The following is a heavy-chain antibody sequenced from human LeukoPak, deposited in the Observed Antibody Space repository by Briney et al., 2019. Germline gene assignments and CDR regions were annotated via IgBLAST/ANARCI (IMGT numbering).Heavy chain of an antibody. J-gene: IGHJ4*02. CDR1: GFTFSSYE. CDR3: ARDWGLAEY. D-gene: IGHD2-21*01. Sequence: PGGSLRLSCAASGFTFSSYEMNWVRQAPGKGLEWVSYISSSGSTIYYADSVKGRFTISRDNAKNSLYLQMHSLRAEDTAVYYSARDWGLAEYWGQGTPVTVSS. CDR2: ISSSGSTI. V-gene: IGHV3-48*03.